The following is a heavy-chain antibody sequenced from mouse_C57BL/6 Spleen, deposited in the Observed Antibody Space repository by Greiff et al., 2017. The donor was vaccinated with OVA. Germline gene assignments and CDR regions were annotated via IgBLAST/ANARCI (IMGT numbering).Heavy chain of an antibody. D-gene: IGHD1-1*02. Sequence: ESGPGLVKPSQSLSLTCSVTGYSITSGYYWNWIRQFPGNKLEWMGYISYDGSNNYNPSLKNRIPITRDTSKNQFFLKLNSVTTEDTATYYCASYGFDYWGQGTTLTVSS. J-gene: IGHJ2*01. V-gene: IGHV3-6*01. CDR3: ASYGFDY. CDR2: ISYDGSN. CDR1: GYSITSGYY.